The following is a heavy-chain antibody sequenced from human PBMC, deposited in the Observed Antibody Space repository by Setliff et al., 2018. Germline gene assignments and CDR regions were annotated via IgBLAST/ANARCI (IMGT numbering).Heavy chain of an antibody. CDR3: ASVNGKVVVNKSDDAFDR. CDR1: GFTFSSYW. J-gene: IGHJ3*01. V-gene: IGHV3-7*01. CDR2: IKTDGSEK. D-gene: IGHD2-15*01. Sequence: GGSLRLSCAAFGFTFSSYWMSWVRQAPGKGLEWVANIKTDGSEKYYVDSVKGRFTISRDNAKNSLYLQMNSLRAEDTAVYYCASVNGKVVVNKSDDAFDRWGQGTMVTVSS.